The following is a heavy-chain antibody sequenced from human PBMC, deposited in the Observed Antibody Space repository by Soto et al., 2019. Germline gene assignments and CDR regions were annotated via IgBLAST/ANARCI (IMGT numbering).Heavy chain of an antibody. CDR3: ARHMGSRFDL. CDR2: IWYDGSNK. J-gene: IGHJ5*02. CDR1: GFTFSSYG. V-gene: IGHV3-33*01. Sequence: QVQLVESGGGVVQPGRSLRLSCAASGFTFSSYGMHWVRQAPGKGLEWVAVIWYDGSNKYYADSVKGRFTISRDNSKNTLYLQMHSLRAEDTVVYYCARHMGSRFDLWSHGTLVTVFS. D-gene: IGHD3-10*01.